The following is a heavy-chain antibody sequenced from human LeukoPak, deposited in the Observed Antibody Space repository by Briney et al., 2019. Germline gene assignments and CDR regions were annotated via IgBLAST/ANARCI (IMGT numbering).Heavy chain of an antibody. CDR1: GGSISSYY. D-gene: IGHD5-12*01. CDR2: IYYSGST. J-gene: IGHJ5*02. CDR3: ARGSGYDWGNWFDP. Sequence: SETLSLTCTVSGGSISSYYWSWIRQPPGKGLEWIGYIYYSGSTNYNPSLKSRVTISVDTSKGQFSLKLSSVTAADTAVYYCARGSGYDWGNWFDPWGQGTLVTVSS. V-gene: IGHV4-59*01.